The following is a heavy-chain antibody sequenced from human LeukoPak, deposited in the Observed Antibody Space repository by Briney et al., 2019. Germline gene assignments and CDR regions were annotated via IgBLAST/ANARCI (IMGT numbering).Heavy chain of an antibody. D-gene: IGHD3-10*01. CDR1: GFTFSSYA. CDR2: ISSNGGST. Sequence: GGSLRLSCSASGFTFSSYAMHWVRQAPGKGLEYVSAISSNGGSTYYADSVKGRFTISRDNSKNTLYLQMSSLRAEDTAVYYCVKGSQYYYGSGSYPFDTWGQGTLVTVSS. J-gene: IGHJ5*02. V-gene: IGHV3-64D*06. CDR3: VKGSQYYYGSGSYPFDT.